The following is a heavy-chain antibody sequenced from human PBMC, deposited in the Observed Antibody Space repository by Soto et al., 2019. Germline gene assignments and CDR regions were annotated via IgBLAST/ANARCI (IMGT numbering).Heavy chain of an antibody. V-gene: IGHV6-1*01. CDR3: ARDLLDGLGQLVSVAPWARPFDP. CDR2: TYYRSKWYN. Sequence: QVQLQQSGPGLVKPSQTLSLTCAISGDSVSSNSAAWNWIRQSPSRGLEWLGRTYYRSKWYNDYAVSVKSRITINPDTSKNQFSLQLNSVTPEDTAVYYCARDLLDGLGQLVSVAPWARPFDPWGQGTLVTVSS. D-gene: IGHD6-6*01. J-gene: IGHJ5*02. CDR1: GDSVSSNSAA.